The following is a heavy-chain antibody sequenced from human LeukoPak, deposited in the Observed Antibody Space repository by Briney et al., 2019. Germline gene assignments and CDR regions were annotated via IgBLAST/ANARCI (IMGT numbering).Heavy chain of an antibody. Sequence: PSETLSLTCTVSGGSISNYYWSWIRQPPGKGLEWIGYIYYSGSTNYNPSLKSRVTISVDTSKNQFSLKLSSVTAADTAVYYCARSALIGAFDIWGQGTMVTVSS. D-gene: IGHD3-22*01. CDR3: ARSALIGAFDI. CDR2: IYYSGST. V-gene: IGHV4-59*01. CDR1: GGSISNYY. J-gene: IGHJ3*02.